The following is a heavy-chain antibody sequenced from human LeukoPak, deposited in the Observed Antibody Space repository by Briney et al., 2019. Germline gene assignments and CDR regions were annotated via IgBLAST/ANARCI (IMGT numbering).Heavy chain of an antibody. CDR3: AREGSHDYGDYYWFDP. Sequence: ASVKVSCTASGYTFTGYYMHWVRQAPGQGLEWMGWINPNSGGTNYAQKFQGRVTMTRDTSISTAYMELSRLRSDDTAVYCCAREGSHDYGDYYWFDPWGQGTLVTVSS. J-gene: IGHJ5*02. CDR2: INPNSGGT. CDR1: GYTFTGYY. D-gene: IGHD4-17*01. V-gene: IGHV1-2*02.